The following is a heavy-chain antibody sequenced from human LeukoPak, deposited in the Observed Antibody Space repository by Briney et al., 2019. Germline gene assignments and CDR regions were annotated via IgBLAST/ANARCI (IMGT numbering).Heavy chain of an antibody. V-gene: IGHV4-34*01. CDR3: ARILMQLWLGVYYGMDV. D-gene: IGHD5-18*01. J-gene: IGHJ6*02. CDR1: GGSFSGYY. Sequence: SETLSLTCAVYGGSFSGYYWSWIRQPPGKGLEWIGEINHSGSTNYNPSLKSRVTISVDTSKNQFSLKLSSVTAADTAVYYCARILMQLWLGVYYGMDVWGQGTTVTVSS. CDR2: INHSGST.